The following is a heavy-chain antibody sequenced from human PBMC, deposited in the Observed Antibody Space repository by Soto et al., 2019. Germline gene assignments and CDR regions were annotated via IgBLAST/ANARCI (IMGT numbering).Heavy chain of an antibody. J-gene: IGHJ4*02. CDR3: ARISRQLILGFDY. D-gene: IGHD3-3*02. Sequence: GGSLRLSCAASGVTFSSYSMNWVRQAPGKGVEWVSSISSSSSYIYYAESVKGRFTISRDNAKNSLYLQMNSLRAEDTAVYYCARISRQLILGFDYWSQGTLVPVSS. CDR2: ISSSSSYI. CDR1: GVTFSSYS. V-gene: IGHV3-21*01.